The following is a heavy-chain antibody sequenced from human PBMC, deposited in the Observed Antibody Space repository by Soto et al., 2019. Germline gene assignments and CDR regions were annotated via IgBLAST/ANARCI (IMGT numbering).Heavy chain of an antibody. V-gene: IGHV1-3*01. CDR2: INAGNGNT. Sequence: QVPLVQSGAEVKKPGASVKVSCKASGYTFTSYAMHWVRQAPGQRLEWMGWINAGNGNTKYSQKFQGRVTITRDTSASTAYMELSSLRSEDTAVYYCARYGDCSSTSCYAPDAFDIWGQGTMVTVSS. CDR3: ARYGDCSSTSCYAPDAFDI. CDR1: GYTFTSYA. D-gene: IGHD2-2*01. J-gene: IGHJ3*02.